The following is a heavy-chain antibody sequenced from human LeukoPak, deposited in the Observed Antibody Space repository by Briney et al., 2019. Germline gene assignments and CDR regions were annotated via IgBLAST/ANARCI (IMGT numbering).Heavy chain of an antibody. CDR1: GGSISSYY. CDR3: ARRGQAGYLY. Sequence: PSETLSLTCTVSGGSISSYYWSWIRQPPGKGLEWIGEINHSGSTNYNPSLKSRVTISVDTSKNQFSLNLNSVTAADTAVYYCARRGQAGYLYWGQGTLVTVSS. J-gene: IGHJ4*02. CDR2: INHSGST. V-gene: IGHV4-34*01. D-gene: IGHD3-16*02.